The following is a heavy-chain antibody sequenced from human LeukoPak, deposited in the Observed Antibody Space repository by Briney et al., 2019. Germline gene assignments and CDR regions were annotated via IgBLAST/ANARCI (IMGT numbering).Heavy chain of an antibody. CDR2: IKSKTDGGTT. CDR1: GFTFSNAW. Sequence: GGSLRLSCAASGFTFSNAWMSWVRQVPGKGLEWVGRIKSKTDGGTTDYAAPVKGRFTISRDDSKNTVYLQMNSLKTEDTAVYYCTTVGYCSGGRCYGFDHWGQGTLVTVSS. CDR3: TTVGYCSGGRCYGFDH. J-gene: IGHJ4*02. D-gene: IGHD2-15*01. V-gene: IGHV3-15*01.